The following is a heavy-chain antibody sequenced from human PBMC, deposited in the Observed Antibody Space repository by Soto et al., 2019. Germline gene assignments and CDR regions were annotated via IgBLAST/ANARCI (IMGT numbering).Heavy chain of an antibody. CDR1: GFTFSSYG. V-gene: IGHV3-30*18. J-gene: IGHJ4*02. CDR3: AKXDTYYYDSSGYWGSRYYFDY. Sequence: GSLRLSCAASGFTFSSYGMHWVRQAPGKGLEWVAVISYDGSNKYYADSVKGRFTISRDNSKNTLYLQMNSLRAEDTAVYYCAKXDTYYYDSSGYWGSRYYFDYWGQGTLVTVS. CDR2: ISYDGSNK. D-gene: IGHD3-22*01.